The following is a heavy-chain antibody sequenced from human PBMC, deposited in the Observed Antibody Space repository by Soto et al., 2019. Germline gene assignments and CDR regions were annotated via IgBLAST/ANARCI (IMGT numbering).Heavy chain of an antibody. D-gene: IGHD1-26*01. CDR1: GGSFSGYY. CDR2: INHSGST. Sequence: PSETLSLTCAVYGGSFSGYYWSWIRQPPGKGLEWIGEINHSGSTNYNPSLKSRVTISVDTSKNQFSLKLSSVTDADTAVYYCARKGGPATSPLDYWGQGTLVTVSS. J-gene: IGHJ4*02. V-gene: IGHV4-34*01. CDR3: ARKGGPATSPLDY.